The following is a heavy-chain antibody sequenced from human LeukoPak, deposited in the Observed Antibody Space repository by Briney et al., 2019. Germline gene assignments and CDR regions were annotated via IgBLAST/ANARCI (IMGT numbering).Heavy chain of an antibody. CDR2: IYYSGST. Sequence: TSETLSLTCTVSGGSISSYYWSWIRQPPGKGLEWIEYIYYSGSTNYNPSLKSRVTISVDTSKNQFSLKLSSVTAADTAVYYCARPLPRPGIVYWGQGTLVTVSS. J-gene: IGHJ4*02. D-gene: IGHD3-10*01. CDR3: ARPLPRPGIVY. CDR1: GGSISSYY. V-gene: IGHV4-59*08.